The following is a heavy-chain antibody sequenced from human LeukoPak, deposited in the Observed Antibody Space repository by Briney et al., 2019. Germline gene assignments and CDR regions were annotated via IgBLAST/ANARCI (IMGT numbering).Heavy chain of an antibody. CDR3: VRSWDY. J-gene: IGHJ4*02. CDR2: IHYTGST. V-gene: IGHV4-59*08. Sequence: PSETLSLTCTVSGGSISPYYWSWIRQSPGKGLEWIGYIHYTGSTNYNPSLKSRVTISIDTSKNQFSLKLSSVTAADTAVYYCVRSWDYWGQGTLVTVSS. CDR1: GGSISPYY.